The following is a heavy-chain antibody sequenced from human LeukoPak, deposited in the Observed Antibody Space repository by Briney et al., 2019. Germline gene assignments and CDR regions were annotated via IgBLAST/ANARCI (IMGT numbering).Heavy chain of an antibody. J-gene: IGHJ5*02. Sequence: SETLSLTCAVYGGSFSGYYWSWIRQPPGKGLEWIGEINHSGSTNYNPSLKSRVTISVDTSKNQFSLKLSSVTAADTAVYYCARGLDYGDYPNWFDPWGQGTLVTVSS. CDR3: ARGLDYGDYPNWFDP. V-gene: IGHV4-34*01. CDR2: INHSGST. D-gene: IGHD4-17*01. CDR1: GGSFSGYY.